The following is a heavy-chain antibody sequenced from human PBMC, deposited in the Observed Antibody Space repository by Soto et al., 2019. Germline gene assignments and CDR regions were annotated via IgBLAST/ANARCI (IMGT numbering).Heavy chain of an antibody. CDR2: INPNGGST. CDR3: AESRGGYCSGGSCYWFDP. V-gene: IGHV1-46*01. Sequence: ASVKVSCKAPADTFTSYYIHWVRQAPGHGLEWMGIINPNGGSTRFAQTFQGRITMTTDTSTSTVYMELRSLRSEDTAVYYCAESRGGYCSGGSCYWFDPWGQGTLVTVSS. D-gene: IGHD2-15*01. CDR1: ADTFTSYY. J-gene: IGHJ5*02.